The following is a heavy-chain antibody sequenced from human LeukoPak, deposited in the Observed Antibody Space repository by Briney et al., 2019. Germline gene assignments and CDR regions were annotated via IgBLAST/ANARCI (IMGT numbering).Heavy chain of an antibody. CDR2: IRSKANSYAT. CDR1: GFTFSGSA. Sequence: GGSLRLSCAASGFTFSGSAMHWVRQASGKGLEWVGRIRSKANSYATAYAASVKGRFTISRDDSKNTAYLQMNSLKTEDTAVYYCTRLGMGFDYWGQGTLVTVPS. D-gene: IGHD7-27*01. CDR3: TRLGMGFDY. J-gene: IGHJ4*02. V-gene: IGHV3-73*01.